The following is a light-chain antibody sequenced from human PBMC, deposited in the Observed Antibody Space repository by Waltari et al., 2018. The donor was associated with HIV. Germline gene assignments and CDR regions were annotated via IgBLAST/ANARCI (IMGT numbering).Light chain of an antibody. CDR1: SSDVGGYNY. Sequence: QSALTQPASVSGSPGQPITISCTGTSSDVGGYNYVSWYQQHPGKAPKLMIYHVSNLPSGVSNGCSGSKSGKTASLTISGLQAEDEADYYGTSYTSSNTLVIFGGGTKLTVL. CDR3: TSYTSSNTLVI. V-gene: IGLV2-14*03. CDR2: HVS. J-gene: IGLJ2*01.